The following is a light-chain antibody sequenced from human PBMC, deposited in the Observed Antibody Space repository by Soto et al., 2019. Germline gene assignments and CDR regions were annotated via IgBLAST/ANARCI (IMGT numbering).Light chain of an antibody. Sequence: QSVLTQPASVSGSPGQSITISCTGTSSDVGSYNLVSWYQQHPGKAPMLMIYEGTKRPSGVSNRFSGSKSGNTASPTISGLQAEDEADYYCCSYAGSSTYVFGTGTKVTVL. J-gene: IGLJ1*01. CDR2: EGT. CDR1: SSDVGSYNL. CDR3: CSYAGSSTYV. V-gene: IGLV2-23*01.